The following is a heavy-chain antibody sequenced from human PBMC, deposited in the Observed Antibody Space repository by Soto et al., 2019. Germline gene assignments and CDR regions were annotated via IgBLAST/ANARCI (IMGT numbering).Heavy chain of an antibody. Sequence: SETLSLTCTVSGGSISSSSYYWGWIRQPPGKGLEWIGSIYYSGSTYYNPSLKSRVTISVDTSKNQFSLKLSSVTAADTAVYYCARRIRTGDGGRHVAYFDYWGQGTLVTGSS. CDR2: IYYSGST. CDR1: GGSISSSSYY. D-gene: IGHD7-27*01. CDR3: ARRIRTGDGGRHVAYFDY. J-gene: IGHJ4*02. V-gene: IGHV4-39*01.